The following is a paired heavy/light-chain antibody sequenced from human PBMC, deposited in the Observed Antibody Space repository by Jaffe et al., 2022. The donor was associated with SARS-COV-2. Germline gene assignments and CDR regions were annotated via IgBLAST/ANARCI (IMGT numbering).Heavy chain of an antibody. CDR3: TTDLWFGEAPYYYGMDV. J-gene: IGHJ6*02. D-gene: IGHD3-10*01. CDR2: IKSETDGGTT. V-gene: IGHV3-15*01. Sequence: EVQLAESGGGLVKPGGSLRLSCAASGFTFSNAWMSWVRQAPGKGLEWVGRIKSETDGGTTDYATPVKGRFTISRDDSKATLYLQMNSLKTEDTAVYYCTTDLWFGEAPYYYGMDVWGQGTTVTVSS. CDR1: GFTFSNAW.
Light chain of an antibody. CDR3: MQGTHWPYT. J-gene: IGKJ2*01. Sequence: DVVMTQSPLSLPVTLGQPASISCRTSQSLVYSDGNIYLNWFQERPGQSPRRLIYKVSNRDSGVPDRFSGSGSGTDFTLKISRVEAEDVGVYYCMQGTHWPYTFGQGTKLEIK. CDR1: QSLVYSDGNIY. CDR2: KVS. V-gene: IGKV2-30*01.